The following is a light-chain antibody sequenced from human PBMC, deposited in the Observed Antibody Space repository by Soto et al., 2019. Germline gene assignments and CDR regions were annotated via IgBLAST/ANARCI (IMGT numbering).Light chain of an antibody. V-gene: IGLV1-40*01. J-gene: IGLJ2*01. CDR1: RSNIGAGYD. CDR3: QSYDISLSGVV. Sequence: QSVLTQPPSVSGAPGQRVTISCTGSRSNIGAGYDVHWYQQLPGTAPKLLIDGNSNRPSGVPDRFSGSKSGTSASLAITGRQAEDEADHYCQSYDISLSGVVFGGGTKLTVL. CDR2: GNS.